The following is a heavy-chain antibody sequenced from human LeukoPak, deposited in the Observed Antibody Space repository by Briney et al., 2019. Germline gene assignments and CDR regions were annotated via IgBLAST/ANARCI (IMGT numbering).Heavy chain of an antibody. D-gene: IGHD3-22*01. CDR3: ARGVDHYDTGGYDS. J-gene: IGHJ4*02. Sequence: SETLSLTCTVSGGSISSDYWSWIRQPPGKGVEWIGYIYYSGSTKYNPSLKSRVTISVDTSKNQFSLKLSSVTAADTAVYYCARGVDHYDTGGYDSWGQGTLVTVSS. CDR2: IYYSGST. CDR1: GGSISSDY. V-gene: IGHV4-59*01.